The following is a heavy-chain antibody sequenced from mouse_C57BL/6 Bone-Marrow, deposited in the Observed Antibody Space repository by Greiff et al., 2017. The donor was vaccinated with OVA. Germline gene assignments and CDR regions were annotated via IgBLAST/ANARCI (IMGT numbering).Heavy chain of an antibody. CDR1: GYTFTSYG. D-gene: IGHD4-1*01. V-gene: IGHV1-81*01. Sequence: QVQLQQSGAELARPGASVKLSCKASGYTFTSYGISWVKQRTGQGLEWIGEIYPRSGNTYYNEKFQGKATLTADKSSSTAYMELRSLTSEDSAVYFCAGGRTGPSWCFDVWGTGTTVTVSS. CDR3: AGGRTGPSWCFDV. J-gene: IGHJ1*03. CDR2: IYPRSGNT.